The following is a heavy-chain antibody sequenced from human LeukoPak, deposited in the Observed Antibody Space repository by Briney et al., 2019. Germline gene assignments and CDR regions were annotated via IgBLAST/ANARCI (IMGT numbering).Heavy chain of an antibody. CDR1: GGTFSSYA. V-gene: IGHV1-69*13. CDR2: IIPIFGTA. Sequence: SVKVSCKASGGTFSSYAISWVRQAPGQGLEWMGGIIPIFGTANYAQKFQGRVTITADESTSTAYMELSSLRSDDTAVYYCARSGLLWFGELVRVPPDYWGQGTLVTVSS. J-gene: IGHJ4*02. D-gene: IGHD3-10*01. CDR3: ARSGLLWFGELVRVPPDY.